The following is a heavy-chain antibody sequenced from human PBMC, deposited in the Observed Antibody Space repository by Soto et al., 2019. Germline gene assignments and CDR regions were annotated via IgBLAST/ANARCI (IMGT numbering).Heavy chain of an antibody. V-gene: IGHV1-2*04. CDR2: INPNSGGT. Sequence: ASVKVSCKASGYTFTSYGISWVRQAPGQGLEWMGWINPNSGGTNYAQKFQGWVTMTRDTSISTAYMELSRLRSDDTAVYYCARGPGVHCSSTSCYPGLVDPWGQGTLVTVSS. CDR3: ARGPGVHCSSTSCYPGLVDP. J-gene: IGHJ5*02. D-gene: IGHD2-2*01. CDR1: GYTFTSYG.